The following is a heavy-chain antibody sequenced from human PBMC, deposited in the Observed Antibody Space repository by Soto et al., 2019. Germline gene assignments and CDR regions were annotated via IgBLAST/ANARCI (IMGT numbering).Heavy chain of an antibody. CDR3: ARGGGYCSTTSCPHPHYYYGMDV. J-gene: IGHJ6*02. CDR1: GYSFTSYY. D-gene: IGHD2-2*01. Sequence: QVQLVQSGAEAKKPGASVKVYCKASGYSFTSYYIYWVRQAPGQGLEWMGIINPSGGSTNYAQKFQGRVTMTRDTSTSTVYMDLSSLRSEDTAVYYCARGGGYCSTTSCPHPHYYYGMDVWGQGTTVTVSS. CDR2: INPSGGST. V-gene: IGHV1-46*01.